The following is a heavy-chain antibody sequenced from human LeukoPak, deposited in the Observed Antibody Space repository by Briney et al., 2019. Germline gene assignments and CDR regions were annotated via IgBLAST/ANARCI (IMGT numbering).Heavy chain of an antibody. CDR3: ARDGTSRVAAAGIVY. V-gene: IGHV4-59*12. CDR1: GGSISSYY. D-gene: IGHD6-13*01. J-gene: IGHJ4*02. CDR2: IYYSGST. Sequence: SETLSLTCTVSGGSISSYYWSWIRQPPGKGLEWIGYIYYSGSTNYNPSLKSRVTISVDTSKNQFSLKLSSVTAADTAVYYCARDGTSRVAAAGIVYWGQGTLVTVSS.